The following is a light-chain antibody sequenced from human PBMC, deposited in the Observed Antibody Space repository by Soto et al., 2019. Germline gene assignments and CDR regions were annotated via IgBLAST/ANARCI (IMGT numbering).Light chain of an antibody. CDR3: QQHATSPLT. J-gene: IGKJ1*01. CDR1: QSVNSTY. V-gene: IGKV3-20*01. Sequence: EIVLTQSPGTLALSPGETATLSCRASQSVNSTYLAWYQQRPAQSPRLLICGASNRATGIPDRLSGSGSGTDFTLTISRLEPEDFAVYYCQQHATSPLTFGPGTKVE. CDR2: GAS.